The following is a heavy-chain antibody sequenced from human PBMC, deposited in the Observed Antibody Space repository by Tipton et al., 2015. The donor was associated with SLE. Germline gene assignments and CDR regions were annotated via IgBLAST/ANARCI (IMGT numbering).Heavy chain of an antibody. V-gene: IGHV3-33*06. CDR3: AKDPGPVEMTVTGPPDF. CDR2: IWYDGSDK. Sequence: SGFTFSSYAMHWVRQAPGKGLEWVALIWYDGSDKYYADSVRGRFTISRDNSKNTLYLQMNSLRAEDTAVYYCAKDPGPVEMTVTGPPDFWGQGTPVTVSS. CDR1: GFTFSSYA. D-gene: IGHD6-19*01. J-gene: IGHJ4*02.